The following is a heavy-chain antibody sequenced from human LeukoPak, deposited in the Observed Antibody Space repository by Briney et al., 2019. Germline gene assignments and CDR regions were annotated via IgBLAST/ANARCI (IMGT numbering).Heavy chain of an antibody. D-gene: IGHD6-13*01. Sequence: GGSLRLSCGASGFTFSDYEVKGVRQAPGKGVEGRSHSSISGTTIHYADSVKGRFTISRDNAKNSVYLQMTSLRAEDTALYYCAKDATAVPGTVYMDVWGKGTTVTISS. CDR2: SSISGTTI. V-gene: IGHV3-48*03. CDR1: GFTFSDYE. CDR3: AKDATAVPGTVYMDV. J-gene: IGHJ6*03.